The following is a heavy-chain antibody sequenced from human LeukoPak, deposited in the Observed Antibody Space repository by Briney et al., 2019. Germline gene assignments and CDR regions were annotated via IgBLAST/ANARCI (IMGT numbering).Heavy chain of an antibody. D-gene: IGHD3-10*01. J-gene: IGHJ4*02. CDR2: INHSGST. Sequence: SETLSLTCAVYGGSFSGYYWSWIRQPPGKGLEGIGEINHSGSTNYNPSLNSRVTISVATSKNQFSLKLSSVTAADTAVYYCARVRFGELPIDYWGQGTLVTVSS. CDR1: GGSFSGYY. CDR3: ARVRFGELPIDY. V-gene: IGHV4-34*01.